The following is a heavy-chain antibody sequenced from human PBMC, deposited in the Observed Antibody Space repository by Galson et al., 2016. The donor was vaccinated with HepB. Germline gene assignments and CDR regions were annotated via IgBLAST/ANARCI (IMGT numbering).Heavy chain of an antibody. V-gene: IGHV1-24*01. CDR3: ATPRWLQLHHFDY. CDR1: GYTLTELS. Sequence: SVKVSCKVSGYTLTELSMHWVRQAPGKGLEWMGGLDPEDGEAIYAQKFRGRLTMTEDTLTHTAYMELSSLRSEDTAVYYCATPRWLQLHHFDYWGQGTLVAVSS. J-gene: IGHJ4*02. CDR2: LDPEDGEA. D-gene: IGHD5-24*01.